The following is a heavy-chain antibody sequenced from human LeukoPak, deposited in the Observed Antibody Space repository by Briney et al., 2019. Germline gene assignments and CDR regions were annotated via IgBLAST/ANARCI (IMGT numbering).Heavy chain of an antibody. CDR1: GGTFSSYA. CDR3: AREVLCSSTSCYHYYYYMDV. V-gene: IGHV1-69*13. Sequence: ASVKVSCKASGGTFSSYAISWVRQAPGQGLEWMGGIIPILGTANYTQKFQGRVTITADESTSTAYMELSSLRSEDTAVYYCAREVLCSSTSCYHYYYYMDVWGKGTTVTVSS. CDR2: IIPILGTA. D-gene: IGHD2-2*01. J-gene: IGHJ6*03.